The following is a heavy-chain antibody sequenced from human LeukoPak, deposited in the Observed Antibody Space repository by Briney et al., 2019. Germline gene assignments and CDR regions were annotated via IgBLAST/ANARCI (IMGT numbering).Heavy chain of an antibody. D-gene: IGHD3-10*01. V-gene: IGHV1-8*02. J-gene: IGHJ5*02. CDR1: GYTFISYD. CDR2: MNPNSGNT. CDR3: ARGGERANFYGLGSSPNWFDP. Sequence: ASVKVSCKSSGYTFISYDINRVRQAAGQGLEWMGWMNPNSGNTGYAQKFQGRVTMTRNTSISTAYMELSGLRSDDTAVYYCARGGERANFYGLGSSPNWFDPWGQGTLVTVSS.